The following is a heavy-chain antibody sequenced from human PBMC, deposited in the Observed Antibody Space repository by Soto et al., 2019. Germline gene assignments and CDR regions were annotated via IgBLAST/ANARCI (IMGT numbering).Heavy chain of an antibody. CDR1: GYTFFTYD. D-gene: IGHD5-12*01. CDR3: ARHHGPTTSENWFDP. Sequence: QVHLVQSGVEVKTPGASVKVSCQASGYTFFTYDISWVRQAPGQGLEWMGWISTYSGDTKYAQKFQGRVTMTPDTSTTTAYLELRSRRSDDTAVYYCARHHGPTTSENWFDPWGQGTLVTVSS. CDR2: ISTYSGDT. J-gene: IGHJ5*02. V-gene: IGHV1-18*01.